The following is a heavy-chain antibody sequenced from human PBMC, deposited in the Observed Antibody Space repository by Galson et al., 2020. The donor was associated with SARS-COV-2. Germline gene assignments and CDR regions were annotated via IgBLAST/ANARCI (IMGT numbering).Heavy chain of an antibody. Sequence: QLGESLKISCAASGFTFSGSAMHWVRQASGKGLEWVGRIRSKANSYATAYAASVKGRFTISRDDSKNTAYLQMNSLKTEDTAVYYCTSVPYSYGLEDAVDIWGQGTMVTVSS. CDR1: GFTFSGSA. CDR3: TSVPYSYGLEDAVDI. CDR2: IRSKANSYAT. V-gene: IGHV3-73*01. D-gene: IGHD5-18*01. J-gene: IGHJ3*02.